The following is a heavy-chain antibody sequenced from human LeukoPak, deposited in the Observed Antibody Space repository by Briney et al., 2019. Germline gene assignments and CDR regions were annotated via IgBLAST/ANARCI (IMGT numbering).Heavy chain of an antibody. CDR3: AKDAVFMIVGNHFDY. Sequence: GGSLRLSCAASGFTFSSYGMHWVRQAPGKGLEWVAVISYDGSNKNYADSVKGRFTISRDNSKNTLYMQMNSLRAEDTAVYYCAKDAVFMIVGNHFDYCGQGTLVTVSS. V-gene: IGHV3-30*18. D-gene: IGHD3-22*01. CDR2: ISYDGSNK. CDR1: GFTFSSYG. J-gene: IGHJ4*02.